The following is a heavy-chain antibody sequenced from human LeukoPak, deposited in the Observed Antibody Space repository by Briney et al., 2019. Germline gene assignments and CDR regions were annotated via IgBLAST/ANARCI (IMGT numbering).Heavy chain of an antibody. CDR3: AKERDTAMVTIDY. CDR1: GFTFRNEE. Sequence: GGSLRLSCVVSGFTFRNEEMNWVRQAPGKGLEWVAFIRYDGSNKYYADSVKGRFTIPRDNSKNTLYLQMNSLRAEDTAAYYCAKERDTAMVTIDYWGQGTLVTVSS. D-gene: IGHD5-18*01. CDR2: IRYDGSNK. V-gene: IGHV3-30*02. J-gene: IGHJ4*02.